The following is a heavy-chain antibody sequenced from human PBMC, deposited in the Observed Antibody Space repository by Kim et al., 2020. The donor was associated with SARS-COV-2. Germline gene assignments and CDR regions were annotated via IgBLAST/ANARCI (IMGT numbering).Heavy chain of an antibody. V-gene: IGHV1-69*13. Sequence: SVKVSCKASGGTFSSYAISWVRQAPGQGLEWMGGIIPIFGTANYAQEFQGRVTITADESTSTAYMELSSLRSEDTAVYYCARVLYSSSGGYGMDVWGQGTTVTVSS. CDR1: GGTFSSYA. D-gene: IGHD6-6*01. J-gene: IGHJ6*02. CDR3: ARVLYSSSGGYGMDV. CDR2: IIPIFGTA.